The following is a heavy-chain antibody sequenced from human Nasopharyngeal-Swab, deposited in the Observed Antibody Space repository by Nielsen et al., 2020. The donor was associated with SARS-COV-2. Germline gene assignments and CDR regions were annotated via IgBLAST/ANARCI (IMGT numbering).Heavy chain of an antibody. J-gene: IGHJ6*02. CDR1: GFTFCYYG. CDR2: ISYDGSKK. CDR3: ARDIGHSSGWYSYYSYGMDV. Sequence: GESLKISCAASGFTFCYYGMHWVRQAPGKGLEWVAVISYDGSKKYYVDSVKGRLTISRDNSKNTLYLQMNGLRAEDTAVYYCARDIGHSSGWYSYYSYGMDVWGQGTTVTVSS. V-gene: IGHV3-30*03. D-gene: IGHD6-19*01.